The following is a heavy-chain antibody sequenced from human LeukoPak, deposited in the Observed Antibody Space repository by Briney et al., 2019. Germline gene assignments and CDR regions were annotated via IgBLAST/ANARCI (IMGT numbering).Heavy chain of an antibody. J-gene: IGHJ5*02. CDR2: INSDDSRT. CDR3: IRDFRSADL. Sequence: GGSLRLSCAASGFTFSAFWMHWVRQAPGKGLVWVSRINSDDSRTTYADSVKGRFTISRDNAKNTVYLEMNSLSVEDTATYYCIRDFRSADLWGQGTLVTVTS. V-gene: IGHV3-74*01. CDR1: GFTFSAFW.